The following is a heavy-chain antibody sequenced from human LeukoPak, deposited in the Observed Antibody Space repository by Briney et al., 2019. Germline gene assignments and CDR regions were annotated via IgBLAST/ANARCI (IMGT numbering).Heavy chain of an antibody. CDR2: ISTSGGSS. Sequence: GGSLRLSCAASGFTFSSYAMSWVRQAPGKGLEWVSGISTSGGSSSYADSVKGRFTISRDNPRNTLYMQMNSLRAEDTALYYCAIMHPYYDGSGYWVQWGQGTLVNVSS. CDR3: AIMHPYYDGSGYWVQ. D-gene: IGHD3-22*01. V-gene: IGHV3-23*01. CDR1: GFTFSSYA. J-gene: IGHJ4*02.